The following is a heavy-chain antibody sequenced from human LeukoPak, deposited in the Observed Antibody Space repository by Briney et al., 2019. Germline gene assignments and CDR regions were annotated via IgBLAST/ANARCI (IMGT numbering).Heavy chain of an antibody. V-gene: IGHV4-59*01. CDR1: GGSISSYY. D-gene: IGHD3-22*01. CDR2: IYYSGTT. CDR3: ACLTTADAFDI. Sequence: SETLSLTCTVSGGSISSYYWNWIRQPPAKGLEWIGYIYYSGTTNYNPSLKSRVTISVDTSKNQFSLKLSSVTAADTAVYYCACLTTADAFDIWGQGTMVTVSS. J-gene: IGHJ3*02.